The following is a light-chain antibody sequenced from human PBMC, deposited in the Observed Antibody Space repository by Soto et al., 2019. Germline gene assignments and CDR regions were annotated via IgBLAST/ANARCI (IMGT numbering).Light chain of an antibody. V-gene: IGKV1-5*01. CDR3: QQTVFT. CDR2: DAS. J-gene: IGKJ3*01. CDR1: QSISSW. Sequence: DIQMTQSPSTLSASVGDRVTITCRASQSISSWLAWYQQKPGKAPKLLIYDASSLESGVPSRFSGSGSGTEFTLTISSLQPDDFATYDCQQTVFTFGPGTKVDIK.